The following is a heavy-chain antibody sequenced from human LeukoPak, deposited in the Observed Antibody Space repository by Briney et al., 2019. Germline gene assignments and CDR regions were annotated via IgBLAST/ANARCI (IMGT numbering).Heavy chain of an antibody. Sequence: ASVKVSCKASGYTFTSYGISWVRQAPGQGLEWMGWISAYNGNTNYAQKLRGRVTMTTDTSTSTAYMELRSLRSDDTAVYYCARDKQQWLVHWFDPWGQGTLVTVSS. CDR2: ISAYNGNT. CDR1: GYTFTSYG. V-gene: IGHV1-18*01. J-gene: IGHJ5*02. CDR3: ARDKQQWLVHWFDP. D-gene: IGHD6-19*01.